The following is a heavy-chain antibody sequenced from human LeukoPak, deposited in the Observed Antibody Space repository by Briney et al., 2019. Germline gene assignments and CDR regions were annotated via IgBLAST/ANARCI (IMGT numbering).Heavy chain of an antibody. CDR2: IYPRDGST. Sequence: QAXGQGLEWMGMIYPRDGSTSYAQKFQGRATVTRDTSTSTVHMELSGLRSEDTAVYYCARDQEGFDYWGQGTLVTVSS. V-gene: IGHV1-46*01. CDR3: ARDQEGFDY. J-gene: IGHJ4*02.